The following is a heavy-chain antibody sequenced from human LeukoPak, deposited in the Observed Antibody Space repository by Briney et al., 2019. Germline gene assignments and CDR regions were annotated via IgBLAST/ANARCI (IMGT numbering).Heavy chain of an antibody. D-gene: IGHD3-9*01. CDR3: ARGDYDILTGYNPYYYYGMDV. CDR1: GFTFSSYA. Sequence: GGSLRLSCAASGFTFSSYAMHWVRQAPGKVLEWVAVVSCDGSNKYYADSVKGRFTISRDNSKNTLYLQMNSLRAEDTAVYYCARGDYDILTGYNPYYYYGMDVWGQGTTVTVSS. CDR2: VSCDGSNK. J-gene: IGHJ6*02. V-gene: IGHV3-30*04.